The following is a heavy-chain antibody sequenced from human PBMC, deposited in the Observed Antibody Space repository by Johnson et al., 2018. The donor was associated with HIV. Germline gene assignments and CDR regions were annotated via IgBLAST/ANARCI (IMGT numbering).Heavy chain of an antibody. CDR1: GFTFSRYG. D-gene: IGHD2-15*01. CDR3: SKDVLSLGYCSGGGCWEDAFDI. V-gene: IGHV3-30*18. J-gene: IGHJ3*02. Sequence: VQLVESGGGVVQPARSLRLSCAASGFTFSRYGMHWVRQAPGKGLEWVAVMSYDGHSKFYADSVKGRFTISRDNSKNTLYLQMNSLRAEDTAVYYCSKDVLSLGYCSGGGCWEDAFDIWGQGTKVTVSS. CDR2: MSYDGHSK.